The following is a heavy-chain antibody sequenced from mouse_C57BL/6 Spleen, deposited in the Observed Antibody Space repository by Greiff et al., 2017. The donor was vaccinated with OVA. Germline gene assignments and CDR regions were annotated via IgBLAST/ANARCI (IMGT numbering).Heavy chain of an antibody. CDR2: IDPENGDT. CDR1: GFNIKDDY. V-gene: IGHV14-4*01. Sequence: VQLQQSGAELVRPGASVKLSCTASGFNIKDDYMHWVKQRPEQGLEWIGWIDPENGDTEYASKFQGKATIPADTSSNTAYLQLSSLTSEDTAVYYCTVITTVAPWFAYWGQGTLVTVSA. D-gene: IGHD1-1*01. J-gene: IGHJ3*01. CDR3: TVITTVAPWFAY.